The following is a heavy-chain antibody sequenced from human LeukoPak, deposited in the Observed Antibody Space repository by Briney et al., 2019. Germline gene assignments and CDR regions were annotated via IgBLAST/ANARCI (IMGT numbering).Heavy chain of an antibody. V-gene: IGHV1-2*02. CDR1: GYTFTDYY. D-gene: IGHD4-11*01. J-gene: IGHJ4*02. Sequence: GASVKVSCKTSGYTFTDYYIHWVRQAPGQGLEWMGWINPNSGETNSAQKFQGRVTMTGDTSISKAYMELRRVTSDDTAVYYCAGDRDYSNTERGFDYWGQGTLVTVSS. CDR2: INPNSGET. CDR3: AGDRDYSNTERGFDY.